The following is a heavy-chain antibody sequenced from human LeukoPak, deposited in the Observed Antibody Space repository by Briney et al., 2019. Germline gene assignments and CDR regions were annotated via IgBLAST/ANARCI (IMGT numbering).Heavy chain of an antibody. J-gene: IGHJ4*02. CDR2: ITTSTSYI. Sequence: GSLRLSCAASGFTFSSFTMNWVRQAPGKGLEWVSSITTSTSYIYYADSVKGRFIISRDNAKNSLYLQMNSLRAEDTAVYYGARDYSYGSGYLYWGEGTLVTGSS. CDR3: ARDYSYGSGYLY. CDR1: GFTFSSFT. D-gene: IGHD3-3*01. V-gene: IGHV3-21*01.